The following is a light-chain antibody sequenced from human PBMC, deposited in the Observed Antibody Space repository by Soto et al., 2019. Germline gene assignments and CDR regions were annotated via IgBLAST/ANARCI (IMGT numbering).Light chain of an antibody. Sequence: QSALTQPASVSGSPGQSITISCTGTSSNVGSYKLVSWYQQHPGKAPKLMIFEVNKRPSGVPDRFSGSKSGNTASLTVSGLQPEDEAYYYCASYATDVTFPFGGGTKLTVL. J-gene: IGLJ2*01. CDR1: SSNVGSYKL. CDR2: EVN. V-gene: IGLV2-14*02. CDR3: ASYATDVTFP.